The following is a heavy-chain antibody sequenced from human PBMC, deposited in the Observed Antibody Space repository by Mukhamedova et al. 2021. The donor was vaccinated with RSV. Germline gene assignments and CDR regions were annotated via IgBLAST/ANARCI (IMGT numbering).Heavy chain of an antibody. V-gene: IGHV5-51*01. CDR3: ARLYYYDSSGYYLWDAFDI. J-gene: IGHJ3*02. Sequence: DSDTRYSPSFQGQVTISADKSISTAYQQWSSLKASDTAMYYCARLYYYDSSGYYLWDAFDIWGQGTMVTVSS. D-gene: IGHD3-22*01. CDR2: DSDT.